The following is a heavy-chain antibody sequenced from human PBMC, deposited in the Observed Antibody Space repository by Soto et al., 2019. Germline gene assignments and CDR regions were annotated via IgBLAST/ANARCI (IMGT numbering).Heavy chain of an antibody. CDR3: ARVPYCSSSSCYRYFDS. CDR2: ISSDGSST. CDR1: GFTLSNYW. D-gene: IGHD2-2*01. V-gene: IGHV3-74*01. Sequence: VQLVESGGGLVQPGGSLRLSCAASGFTLSNYWMHWARQAPGKGLVWVSRISSDGSSTNYAGSVKGRFTISRDNAKNTLHLQMNSLRAEDTAVYYCARVPYCSSSSCYRYFDSWGQGTLVTVSS. J-gene: IGHJ4*02.